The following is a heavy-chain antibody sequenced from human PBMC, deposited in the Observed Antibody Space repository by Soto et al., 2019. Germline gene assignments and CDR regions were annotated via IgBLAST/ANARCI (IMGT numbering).Heavy chain of an antibody. Sequence: QVQLQESGPGLVKPSGTLSLTCAVSGGSISSSNWWSWVRQPPGKGLEWIGEIYHSGSTNYNPSLKSRVTISVDKSKHQFSLKLSSVTAADTAVYYCARRSTLVVPAAPTYYYYYGMDVWGQGTTVTVSS. CDR3: ARRSTLVVPAAPTYYYYYGMDV. J-gene: IGHJ6*02. D-gene: IGHD2-2*01. V-gene: IGHV4-4*02. CDR2: IYHSGST. CDR1: GGSISSSNW.